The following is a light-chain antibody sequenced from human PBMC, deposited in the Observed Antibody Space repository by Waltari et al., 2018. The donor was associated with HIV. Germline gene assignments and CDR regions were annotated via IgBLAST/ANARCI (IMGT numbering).Light chain of an antibody. J-gene: IGLJ2*01. Sequence: QSVLTQPPSASGTPGQRVPISCSGSSPNTGSRPVNWYQQLAGSAPTLLIYRSDLRPSGVPDRFSGSKSATSASLAISGLQSEDEATYYCASWDDSLNGVIFGGGTELTVL. CDR3: ASWDDSLNGVI. CDR2: RSD. V-gene: IGLV1-44*01. CDR1: SPNTGSRP.